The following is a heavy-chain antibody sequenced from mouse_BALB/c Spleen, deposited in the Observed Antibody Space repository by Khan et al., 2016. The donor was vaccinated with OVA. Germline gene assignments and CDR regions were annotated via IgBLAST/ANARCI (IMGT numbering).Heavy chain of an antibody. J-gene: IGHJ4*01. Sequence: EVQLQESGPGLVKPSQSLSLTCTVTGYSITSDYAWDWIRQFPGNKLEWMGYISYGGSTSYNPSLKSRISITRDTSKNQFFLQLNSVTTEDTATYYCARKNYYGYAMDYSGQGTSVTVSS. V-gene: IGHV3-2*02. CDR1: GYSITSDYA. D-gene: IGHD1-1*01. CDR2: ISYGGST. CDR3: ARKNYYGYAMDY.